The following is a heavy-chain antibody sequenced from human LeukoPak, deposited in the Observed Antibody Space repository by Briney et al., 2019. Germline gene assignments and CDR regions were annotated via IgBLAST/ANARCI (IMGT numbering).Heavy chain of an antibody. CDR3: AKLGRNYFDY. V-gene: IGHV3-11*04. D-gene: IGHD3-10*01. CDR1: GVAFSDYY. CDR2: ISSSSSTI. J-gene: IGHJ4*02. Sequence: GGSLRLSCAASGVAFSDYYMNWIRQAPGKGLEWVSYISSSSSTIYYADSVKGRFTISRDNAKNSLYLQMNSLRAEDTAVYYCAKLGRNYFDYWGQGTLVTVSS.